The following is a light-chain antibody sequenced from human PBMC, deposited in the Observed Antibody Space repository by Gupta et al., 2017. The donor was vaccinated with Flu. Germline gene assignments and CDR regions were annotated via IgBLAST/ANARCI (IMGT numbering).Light chain of an antibody. CDR3: LQGTHWPYT. CDR1: RSLAHSDGNTY. J-gene: IGKJ2*01. CDR2: QVS. Sequence: DVVMTQSPLSLPVTLGQPASISCRSGRSLAHSDGNTYLSWFQQGPGQSPRRLIYQVSNRDSGVPDRFSGSGSGSDFTLKISRVEADDVGVYYCLQGTHWPYTFGQGTKLEI. V-gene: IGKV2-30*02.